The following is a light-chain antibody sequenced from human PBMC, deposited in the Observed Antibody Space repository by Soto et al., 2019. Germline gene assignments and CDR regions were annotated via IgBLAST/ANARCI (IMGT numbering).Light chain of an antibody. CDR2: GAS. V-gene: IGKV3-15*01. CDR1: QSVNRH. J-gene: IGKJ2*01. Sequence: EIVMTQSPATLFVSPGERVTLSCRASQSVNRHLAWYQQKPGQAPRLLIYGASTRATGIPARFSGSGSGTEFTLTISSLQSEDFAVYYCQQYEGWPYTFGQGTKLEIK. CDR3: QQYEGWPYT.